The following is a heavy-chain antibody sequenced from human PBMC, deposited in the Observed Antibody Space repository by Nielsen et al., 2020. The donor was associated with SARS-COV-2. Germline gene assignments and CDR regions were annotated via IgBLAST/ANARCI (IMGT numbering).Heavy chain of an antibody. V-gene: IGHV5-51*01. CDR1: GYSFTSYW. J-gene: IGHJ5*02. CDR2: IYPGDSDT. CDR3: ARLSRPSDDNWFDP. D-gene: IGHD2-2*01. Sequence: GESLKISCKGSGYSFTSYWIGWVRQMPGKGLEWLGIIYPGDSDTRYSPSFQGQVTITPDKSISTAYLQWSSLKASDTAMYNCARLSRPSDDNWFDPWGQGTLVTVSS.